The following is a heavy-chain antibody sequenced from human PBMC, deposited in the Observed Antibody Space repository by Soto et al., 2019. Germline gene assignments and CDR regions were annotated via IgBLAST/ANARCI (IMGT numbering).Heavy chain of an antibody. CDR2: ISGSGGST. CDR3: AKASYYYDSSAPGWYFDL. Sequence: EVQLLESGGGLVQPGGSLRLSCAASGFTFSSYAMSWVRQAPGKGLEWVSAISGSGGSTYYADSVKGRFTISRDNSKNTLYLQMNSLRAEDTAVYYCAKASYYYDSSAPGWYFDLWGRGTLVTVSS. D-gene: IGHD3-22*01. J-gene: IGHJ2*01. V-gene: IGHV3-23*01. CDR1: GFTFSSYA.